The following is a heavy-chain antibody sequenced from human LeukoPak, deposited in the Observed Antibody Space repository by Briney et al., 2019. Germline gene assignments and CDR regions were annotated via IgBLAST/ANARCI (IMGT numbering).Heavy chain of an antibody. Sequence: GGSLRLSYVASGFTFDDYAMHWVRQAPGKGLEWVSGISWNSGSIGYADSVKGRFTISRDNAKNSLYLQMNSLRAEDTALYYCAKAQDTAMALFDYWGQGTLVTVSS. CDR3: AKAQDTAMALFDY. V-gene: IGHV3-9*01. J-gene: IGHJ4*02. D-gene: IGHD5-18*01. CDR2: ISWNSGSI. CDR1: GFTFDDYA.